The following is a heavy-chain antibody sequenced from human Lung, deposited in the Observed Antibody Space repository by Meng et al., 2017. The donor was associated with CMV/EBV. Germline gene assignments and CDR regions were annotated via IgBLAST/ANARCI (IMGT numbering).Heavy chain of an antibody. D-gene: IGHD2-2*01. J-gene: IGHJ4*02. CDR1: GASIGSENW. V-gene: IGHV4-4*02. CDR3: ARGSAADDYFDY. CDR2: IYHSGNT. Sequence: CTVPGASIGSENWWSWVRQPPGKGLEWLGEIYHSGNTNYNPSLKSRISVSVDKSKDQFSLKLTSVIAADTAVYYCARGSAADDYFDYWAQGTRVTVDS.